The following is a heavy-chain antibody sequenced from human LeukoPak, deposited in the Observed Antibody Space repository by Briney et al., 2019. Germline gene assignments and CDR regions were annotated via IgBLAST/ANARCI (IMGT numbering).Heavy chain of an antibody. D-gene: IGHD3-22*01. Sequence: GASVKVSCKASGFTFTSSAMQWVRQARGQRLEWIGWIVVGSGNTNYAQKFQERVTITRDMSTSTAYMELSSLRSDDTAVYYCARVCNYYNTSGYYLGNYFDHWGRGTLVTVSS. J-gene: IGHJ4*02. V-gene: IGHV1-58*02. CDR3: ARVCNYYNTSGYYLGNYFDH. CDR2: IVVGSGNT. CDR1: GFTFTSSA.